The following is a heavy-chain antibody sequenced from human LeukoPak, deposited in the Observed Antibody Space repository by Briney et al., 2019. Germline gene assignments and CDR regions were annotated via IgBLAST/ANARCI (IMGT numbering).Heavy chain of an antibody. CDR1: VYTFTVYY. V-gene: IGHV1-2*02. CDR3: ARDLGSGWIIVDY. Sequence: ASVTVSFKASVYTFTVYYIHWVRQAPGQGREWMGWINPNSGGTNSAQKFQGRVTLTRDTSISTAYLELSSLRSDDTAVHYCARDLGSGWIIVDYWGQGTLVTVSS. CDR2: INPNSGGT. D-gene: IGHD6-19*01. J-gene: IGHJ4*02.